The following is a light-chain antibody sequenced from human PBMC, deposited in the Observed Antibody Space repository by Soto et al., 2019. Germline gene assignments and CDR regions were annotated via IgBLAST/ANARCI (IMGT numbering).Light chain of an antibody. V-gene: IGKV3-20*01. Sequence: EFVLTQSPGTLSLSPWERATLSCMASQTVRNNYLAWYQQKPGQAPRLXLYDASSRATGIPDRFSGGGSGTDFTLTISRLEPEDFAVYYCQQFSSYPLTFGGGTKVDIK. CDR1: QTVRNNY. CDR3: QQFSSYPLT. CDR2: DAS. J-gene: IGKJ4*01.